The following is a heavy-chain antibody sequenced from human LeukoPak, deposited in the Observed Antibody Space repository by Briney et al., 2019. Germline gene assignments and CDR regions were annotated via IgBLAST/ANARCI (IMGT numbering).Heavy chain of an antibody. CDR2: FDPEDGET. Sequence: ASVKVSCKVSGYTLTELSMHWVRQAPGKGLVWMGGFDPEDGETIYAQKFQGRVTMTEDTSTDTAYMELSSLRSEDTAVYYCATASPTYYYYGMDVWGQGTTVTVSS. CDR3: ATASPTYYYYGMDV. CDR1: GYTLTELS. J-gene: IGHJ6*02. V-gene: IGHV1-24*01.